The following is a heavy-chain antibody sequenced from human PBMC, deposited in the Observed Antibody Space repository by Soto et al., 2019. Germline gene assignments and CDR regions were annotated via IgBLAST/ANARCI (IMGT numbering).Heavy chain of an antibody. V-gene: IGHV6-1*01. CDR2: TYYRSKWYY. Sequence: SQTLSLTCAITGDSVSSNSAGWSWVRQSPSRGLEWLGRTYYRSKWYYEYAVSVRGRITINPDTSKNQYSLQLNSVTPEDAAVYFCARGEQYSGRIFDYWGQGTLVTVSS. J-gene: IGHJ4*01. CDR3: ARGEQYSGRIFDY. D-gene: IGHD1-26*01. CDR1: GDSVSSNSAG.